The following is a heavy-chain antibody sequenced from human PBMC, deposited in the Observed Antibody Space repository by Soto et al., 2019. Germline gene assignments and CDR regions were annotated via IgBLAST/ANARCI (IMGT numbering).Heavy chain of an antibody. J-gene: IGHJ4*02. CDR2: VSHDGRNT. CDR3: AKGGRQWLVTSDFNY. CDR1: GLTFSDYA. V-gene: IGHV3-30*18. D-gene: IGHD6-19*01. Sequence: VQLVESGRGVVQPGRSLRLSCAAAGLTFSDYAMHWVRQAPGKGLEWVAVVSHDGRNTHYADSVKGRFTISRDSSMNTVSLEMTSLRAEDTAVYYCAKGGRQWLVTSDFNYWGQGALVTVSS.